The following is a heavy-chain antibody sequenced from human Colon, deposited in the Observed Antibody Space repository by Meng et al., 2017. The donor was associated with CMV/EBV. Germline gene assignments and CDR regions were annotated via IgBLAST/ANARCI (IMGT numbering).Heavy chain of an antibody. CDR3: VRESWYFDF. CDR1: GYTFTANH. V-gene: IGHV1-2*02. Sequence: QVQMRQLGSEVNKPGASVKVSCKTSGYTFTANHLDWVRQAPGQGLEWMGWIYPQDGGTYFAQKFQDKVTLTRDTSITTAYMELSGLTSDDTAIYYCVRESWYFDFWGEGTLVTVSS. J-gene: IGHJ4*02. CDR2: IYPQDGGT. D-gene: IGHD6-13*01.